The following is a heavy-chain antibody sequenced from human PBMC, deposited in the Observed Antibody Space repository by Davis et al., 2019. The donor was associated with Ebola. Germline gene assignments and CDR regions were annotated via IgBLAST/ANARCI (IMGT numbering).Heavy chain of an antibody. Sequence: PSETLSLTCTVSGGSISSGGYYWSWIRQHPGKGLEWIGYIYYSGSTYYNPSLKSRVTISVDTSKNQFSLKLSSVTAADTAVYYCARAPLGYGVPAAKYYYYYYYMDVWGKGTTVTVSS. D-gene: IGHD2-2*01. CDR2: IYYSGST. J-gene: IGHJ6*03. CDR1: GGSISSGGYY. CDR3: ARAPLGYGVPAAKYYYYYYYMDV. V-gene: IGHV4-31*03.